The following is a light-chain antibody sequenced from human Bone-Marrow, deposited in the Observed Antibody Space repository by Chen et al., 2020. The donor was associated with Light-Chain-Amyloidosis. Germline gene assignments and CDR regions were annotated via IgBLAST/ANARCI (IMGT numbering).Light chain of an antibody. Sequence: SSQRTHPPPVAVSPGQTARDHLSGDDLPTKYAYWYQQKPGQAPVLVIHRATERPSGISERFSGSSSGTTATLTISGVQAEDEADYHCQSADSSGTYEVIFGGGTKLTVL. CDR2: RAT. V-gene: IGLV3-25*03. J-gene: IGLJ2*01. CDR1: DLPTKY. CDR3: QSADSSGTYEVI.